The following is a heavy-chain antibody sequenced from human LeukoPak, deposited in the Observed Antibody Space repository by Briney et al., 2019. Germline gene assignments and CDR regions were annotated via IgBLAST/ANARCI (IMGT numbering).Heavy chain of an antibody. Sequence: SETLSLTCTVSGGSISSSSYYWGWIRQPPGKGLEWIGSIYYSGSTYYNPSLKSRVTISVDTSKNQFSLKLSSVTAADTAVYYCARVGYYYGSGREMDVWGKGTTVTVSS. CDR1: GGSISSSSYY. CDR3: ARVGYYYGSGREMDV. CDR2: IYYSGST. J-gene: IGHJ6*04. V-gene: IGHV4-39*07. D-gene: IGHD3-10*01.